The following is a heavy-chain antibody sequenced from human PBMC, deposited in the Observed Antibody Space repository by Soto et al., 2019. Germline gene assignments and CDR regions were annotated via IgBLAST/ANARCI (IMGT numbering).Heavy chain of an antibody. CDR2: INNGGNT. V-gene: IGHV3-64*01. CDR3: ARARYSSDWLPFDY. Sequence: PGGSLRLSCASSGFTFSSYAIHLVRQAPGKGLEFVSAINNGGNTYYANSVKGRFTISRDNSKNTLNLQMGSLRVEDMAVYYCARARYSSDWLPFDYWGQGTLVTVSS. J-gene: IGHJ4*02. D-gene: IGHD6-19*01. CDR1: GFTFSSYA.